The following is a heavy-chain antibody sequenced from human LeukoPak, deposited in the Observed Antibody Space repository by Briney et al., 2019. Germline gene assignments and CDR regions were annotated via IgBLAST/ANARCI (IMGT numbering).Heavy chain of an antibody. Sequence: SETLSLTCTVSGGSISSYYWSWIRQPAGKGLEWIGRIHTSGSTNYNPSLKSRVTMSVDTSKNQFSLKLSSVTAADTAVYYCARGKIAYYDNSGRGWFDPWGQGTLVTVSS. J-gene: IGHJ5*02. CDR1: GGSISSYY. V-gene: IGHV4-4*07. CDR3: ARGKIAYYDNSGRGWFDP. CDR2: IHTSGST. D-gene: IGHD3-22*01.